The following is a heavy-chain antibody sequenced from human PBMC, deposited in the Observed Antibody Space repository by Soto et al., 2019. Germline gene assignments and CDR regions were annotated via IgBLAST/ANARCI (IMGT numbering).Heavy chain of an antibody. CDR2: ISPIFGIA. D-gene: IGHD4-4*01. CDR1: GGTFSSYA. CDR3: ARDRGNSGEGLYDY. V-gene: IGHV1-69*13. J-gene: IGHJ4*02. Sequence: ASVNVSCKASGGTFSSYAISRVRQAPGQGLEWMGGISPIFGIANYAQKFQGRVTITADESTSTAYMELSSLRSEDTAVYYCARDRGNSGEGLYDYWGQGTLVTVSS.